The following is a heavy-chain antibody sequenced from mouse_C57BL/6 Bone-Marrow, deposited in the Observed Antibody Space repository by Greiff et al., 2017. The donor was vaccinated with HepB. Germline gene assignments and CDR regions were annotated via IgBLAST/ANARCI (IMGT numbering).Heavy chain of an antibody. D-gene: IGHD1-1*01. J-gene: IGHJ4*01. CDR2: IYPRSGNT. V-gene: IGHV1-81*01. CDR3: AGEYYGGCFRDN. Sequence: QVQLQQSGAELARPGASVKLSCKASGYTFTSYGISWVKQRTGQGLEWIGEIYPRSGNTYYNEKFKGKATLTADKSSSTAYMELRSLTSEDSAVYYGAGEYYGGCFRDNWGEGKAVTVTS. CDR1: GYTFTSYG.